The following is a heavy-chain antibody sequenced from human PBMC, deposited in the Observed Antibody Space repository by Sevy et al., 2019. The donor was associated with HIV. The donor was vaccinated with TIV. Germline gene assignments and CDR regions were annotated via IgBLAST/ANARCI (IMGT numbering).Heavy chain of an antibody. CDR2: INHSGST. CDR3: ARHCGSTSCSNAFDI. D-gene: IGHD2-2*01. Sequence: SETLSLTCAVYGGSFSGYYWSWIRQPPGKGLEWIGEINHSGSTNYNPSLKRRVTISVDTSKNQFSLKLSSVTAAATAVYYCARHCGSTSCSNAFDIWGQGTMVTVSS. J-gene: IGHJ3*02. CDR1: GGSFSGYY. V-gene: IGHV4-34*01.